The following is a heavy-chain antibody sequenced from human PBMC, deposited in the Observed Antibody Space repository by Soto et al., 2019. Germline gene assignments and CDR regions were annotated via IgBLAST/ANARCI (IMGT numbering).Heavy chain of an antibody. CDR3: ARDWGITSFGVVIRTSYGMDV. CDR1: GYTFTSYG. Sequence: ASVPVSCKASGYTFTSYGISGVRQAPGHGLEWMGWISAYNGGTNYAQKFQGRVTMTRDTSISTAYLELSRLRSDDTAVYYCARDWGITSFGVVIRTSYGMDVWGQGTTVTVSS. CDR2: ISAYNGGT. J-gene: IGHJ6*02. D-gene: IGHD3-3*01. V-gene: IGHV1-18*01.